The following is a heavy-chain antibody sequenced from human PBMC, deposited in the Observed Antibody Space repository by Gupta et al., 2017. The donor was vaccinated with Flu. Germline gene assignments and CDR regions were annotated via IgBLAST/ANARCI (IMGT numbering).Heavy chain of an antibody. CDR3: ARDVSDGDRDF. CDR2: IIPYNDNT. D-gene: IGHD4-17*01. Sequence: QVQLVQSGAEVKRPGASVKVSCKTSGYTFNKYGISWVRQAPGQGLEWMGWIIPYNDNTNYAHKYQGRLNLTTDTSTNTVYMELTSLRSEDTAVYYCARDVSDGDRDFWGQGTLVTVSS. J-gene: IGHJ4*02. V-gene: IGHV1-18*01. CDR1: GYTFNKYG.